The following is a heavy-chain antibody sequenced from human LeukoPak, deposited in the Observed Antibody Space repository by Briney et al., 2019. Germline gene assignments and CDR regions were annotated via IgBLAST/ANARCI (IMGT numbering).Heavy chain of an antibody. V-gene: IGHV4-34*01. D-gene: IGHD2-21*02. J-gene: IGHJ3*02. CDR3: ARGPHIVVVTATYAFDM. CDR2: INHSGST. Sequence: SETLSLTCAVSGGSFSGYYWSWIRQPPGKGLEWIGEINHSGSTNYNPSLKSRVTISVDTSKNQFSLKLSSVTAADTAVYYCARGPHIVVVTATYAFDMWGQGTMVTVSS. CDR1: GGSFSGYY.